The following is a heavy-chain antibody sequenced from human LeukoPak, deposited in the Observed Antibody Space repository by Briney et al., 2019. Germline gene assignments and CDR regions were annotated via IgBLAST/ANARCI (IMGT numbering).Heavy chain of an antibody. V-gene: IGHV1-69*05. CDR3: ARDDIRPGAFDI. CDR1: GGTFSSYA. J-gene: IGHJ3*02. Sequence: ASVNVSCKAYGGTFSSYAISWVRQAPRQGREWMGGIIPIFGTANYAQKFEGRVTITTDESTSTAYMELSSLRSEDRAVYYCARDDIRPGAFDIWGQGTMVTVSS. D-gene: IGHD1-14*01. CDR2: IIPIFGTA.